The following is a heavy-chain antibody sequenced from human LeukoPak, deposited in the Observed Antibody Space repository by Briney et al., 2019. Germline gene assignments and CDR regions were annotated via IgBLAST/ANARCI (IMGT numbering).Heavy chain of an antibody. V-gene: IGHV4-38-2*02. J-gene: IGHJ4*02. CDR3: ARLRRYYYDSSGPPDY. Sequence: SETLSLTCTVSGYPISSGYYWGWIRPPPGKGLEWIGSIYHSGSTYYNPSLKSRVTISVDTSKNQFSLKLSSVTAADTAVYYCARLRRYYYDSSGPPDYWGQGTLVTVSS. CDR2: IYHSGST. D-gene: IGHD3-22*01. CDR1: GYPISSGYY.